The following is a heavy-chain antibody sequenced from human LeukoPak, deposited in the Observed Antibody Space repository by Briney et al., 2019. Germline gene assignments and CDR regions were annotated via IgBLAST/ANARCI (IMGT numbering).Heavy chain of an antibody. CDR2: INHSGST. D-gene: IGHD1-26*01. CDR1: GGSFSGYY. Sequence: PSETLSLTCAVYGGSFSGYYWSWIRQPPGKGLEWIAEINHSGSTYYDPSLKSRVTIAVDTSKNQLSLKLSSLTAADTAVYYCARHEYSGSYYGLSWFDSWGQGTLVTVSS. J-gene: IGHJ5*01. CDR3: ARHEYSGSYYGLSWFDS. V-gene: IGHV4-34*01.